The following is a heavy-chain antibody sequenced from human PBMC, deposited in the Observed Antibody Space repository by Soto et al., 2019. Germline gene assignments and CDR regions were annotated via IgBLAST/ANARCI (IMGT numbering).Heavy chain of an antibody. CDR3: AHTLGYSSSRFIGNWFDP. CDR1: GFSLSTSGVG. CDR2: IYWNDDK. J-gene: IGHJ5*02. V-gene: IGHV2-5*01. D-gene: IGHD6-13*01. Sequence: SGPTLVNPTQTLTLTCTFSGFSLSTSGVGVGWIRQPPGKALEWLALIYWNDDKRYSPSLKSRLTITKDTSKNQVVLTMTNMDPVDTATYYCAHTLGYSSSRFIGNWFDPWGQGTLVTVS.